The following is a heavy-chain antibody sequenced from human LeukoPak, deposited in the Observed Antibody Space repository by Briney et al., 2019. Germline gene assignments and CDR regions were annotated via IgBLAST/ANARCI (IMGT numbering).Heavy chain of an antibody. J-gene: IGHJ4*02. CDR2: IYHSGST. CDR3: AREGLSGDYDY. Sequence: SQTLSLTCAVSGGSISSGGYSWSWIRQPPGRGLEWIGYIYHSGSTYYNPSLKSRVTISVDRSKNQFSLKLSSVTAADTAVYYCAREGLSGDYDYWGQGTLVTVSS. V-gene: IGHV4-30-2*01. CDR1: GGSISSGGYS. D-gene: IGHD4-17*01.